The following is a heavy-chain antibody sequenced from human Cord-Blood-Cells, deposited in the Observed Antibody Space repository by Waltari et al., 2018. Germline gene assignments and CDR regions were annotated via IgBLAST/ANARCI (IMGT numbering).Heavy chain of an antibody. D-gene: IGHD5-12*01. V-gene: IGHV1-8*03. CDR1: GYTFTSSD. Sequence: QVQLVQSGAEVKKPGASVKVSCKASGYTFTSSDLNWVRQATGQGLEWSGRMNPNNGNTGYAQRCQGRVTITRNTSISTAYMELSSLRSEDTAVYYCARPGYSGYEDAFDIWGQGTMVTVSS. CDR3: ARPGYSGYEDAFDI. CDR2: MNPNNGNT. J-gene: IGHJ3*02.